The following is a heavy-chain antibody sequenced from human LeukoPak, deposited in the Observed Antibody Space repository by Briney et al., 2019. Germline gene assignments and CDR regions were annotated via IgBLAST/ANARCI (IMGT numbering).Heavy chain of an antibody. CDR1: GFTFSSTS. J-gene: IGHJ4*02. CDR2: ISASGSST. CDR3: AQYGDPGY. D-gene: IGHD4-17*01. V-gene: IGHV3-23*01. Sequence: GGSLRLSCAASGFTFSSTSMSWVRQAPGKGLEWVSAISASGSSTYYADSVKGRFTISRDNSKNTLYLQMSSLRVEDTAVYYCAQYGDPGYWGQGTLVTVSS.